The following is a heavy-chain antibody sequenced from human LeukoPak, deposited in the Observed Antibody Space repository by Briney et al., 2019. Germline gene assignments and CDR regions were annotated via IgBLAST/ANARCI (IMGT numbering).Heavy chain of an antibody. CDR3: ARSRNYYGSGSYFIGP. CDR2: INHSGST. D-gene: IGHD3-10*01. Sequence: KPSETLSLTCAVYGGSFSGYYWSWIRQPPGKGLEWIGEINHSGSTNYNPSLKSRVTISVDTSKNQFSLKLSSVTAADTAVYYCARSRNYYGSGSYFIGPWGKGTTVTVSS. V-gene: IGHV4-34*01. CDR1: GGSFSGYY. J-gene: IGHJ6*04.